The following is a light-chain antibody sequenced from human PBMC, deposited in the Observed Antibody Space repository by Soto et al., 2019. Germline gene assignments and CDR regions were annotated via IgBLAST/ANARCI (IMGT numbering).Light chain of an antibody. Sequence: EIVFTQSPSTLSLSPGERATLSCRASQSVSSYLAWYQQKPGQAPRLLIYDASNRATGIPARFSGSGSGTDFTLTISSLEPEDFAVYYCQQRSSWPRTFGPGTKVDI. CDR1: QSVSSY. J-gene: IGKJ3*01. CDR3: QQRSSWPRT. CDR2: DAS. V-gene: IGKV3-11*01.